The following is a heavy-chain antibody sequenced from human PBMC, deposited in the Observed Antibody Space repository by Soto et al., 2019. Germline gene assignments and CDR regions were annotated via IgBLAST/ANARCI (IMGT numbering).Heavy chain of an antibody. V-gene: IGHV1-69*08. CDR2: IIPILGIA. D-gene: IGHD2-15*01. CDR1: GGTFSSYT. Sequence: QVQLVQSGAEVKKPGSSVKVSCKASGGTFSSYTISWVRQAPGQGLEWMGRIIPILGIANYAQKFQGRVTIPADPSTXTAYMELGSLRSEDTAVYYCAREQGYCSGGSCYAYWGQGTLVTVSS. CDR3: AREQGYCSGGSCYAY. J-gene: IGHJ4*02.